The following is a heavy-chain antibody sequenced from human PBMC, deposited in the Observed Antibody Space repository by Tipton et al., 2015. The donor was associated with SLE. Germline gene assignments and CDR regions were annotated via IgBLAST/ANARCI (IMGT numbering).Heavy chain of an antibody. CDR1: GGSISSYY. CDR3: ARDNRDYYGSGPFDY. J-gene: IGHJ4*02. Sequence: TLSLTCTVSGGSISSYYWSWIRQPPGKGLEWIGYIYYSGSTNYNPPLKSRVTISVDTSKNQFSLKLSSVTAANTAVYYCARDNRDYYGSGPFDYWGQGTLVTVSS. D-gene: IGHD3-10*01. CDR2: IYYSGST. V-gene: IGHV4-59*12.